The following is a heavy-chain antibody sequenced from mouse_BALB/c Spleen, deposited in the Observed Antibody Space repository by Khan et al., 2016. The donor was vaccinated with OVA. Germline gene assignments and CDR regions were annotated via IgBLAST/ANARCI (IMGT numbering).Heavy chain of an antibody. CDR1: GYKFTDYV. J-gene: IGHJ3*01. V-gene: IGHV1-77*01. D-gene: IGHD2-4*01. Sequence: QVQLQQSGPELVKPGASVKMSCKASGYKFTDYVISWVKQRPGQGLEWIGEIYPGSGSTYYKARFKGKATLTADKSSNTAYMQLSSLTSEDSAFYDGGRSCDDDGAWFANWGQGTLVTVSA. CDR3: GRSCDDDGAWFAN. CDR2: IYPGSGST.